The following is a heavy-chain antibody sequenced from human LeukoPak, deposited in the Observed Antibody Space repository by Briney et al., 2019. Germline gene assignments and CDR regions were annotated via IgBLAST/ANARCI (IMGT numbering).Heavy chain of an antibody. CDR1: GFSFSRHA. V-gene: IGHV3-23*01. J-gene: IGHJ4*02. Sequence: GGSLRLSCAASGFSFSRHAMTWVRQAPGQGLEWVSTITGTGTNTYYGHSVKGRFTISRDNFNKTLYLEMHSLRAEDTAVYYWAKDLHPASTAVVVEGGLDSWGQGTLVTVSS. CDR3: AKDLHPASTAVVVEGGLDS. CDR2: ITGTGTNT. D-gene: IGHD3-22*01.